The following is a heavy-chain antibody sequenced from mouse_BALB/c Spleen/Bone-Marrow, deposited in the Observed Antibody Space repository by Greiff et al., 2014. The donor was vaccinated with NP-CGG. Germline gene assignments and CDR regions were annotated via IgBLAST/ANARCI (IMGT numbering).Heavy chain of an antibody. D-gene: IGHD1-2*01. V-gene: IGHV3-6*02. J-gene: IGHJ3*01. CDR2: ISYDGSN. Sequence: DVQLQESGPGLVKPSQSLSLTCSVTGYSITSGYYWNWIRQFPGNKLEWMGYISYDGSNNYNPSLKNRISFTRDTSKNQFFLKLNSVTTEDIATYYCASGYYGGSFAYWGQGTLVTVSA. CDR3: ASGYYGGSFAY. CDR1: GYSITSGYY.